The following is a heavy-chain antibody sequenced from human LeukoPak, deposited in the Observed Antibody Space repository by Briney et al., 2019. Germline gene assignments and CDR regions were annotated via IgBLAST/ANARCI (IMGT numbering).Heavy chain of an antibody. D-gene: IGHD6-6*01. V-gene: IGHV3-53*01. CDR2: IYSGGST. Sequence: GGSLRLSCAASGFTFSSYWMNWARQAPGKGLEWVSVIYSGGSTYYADSVKGRFTISRDNSKNTLYLQMNSLRAEDTAVYYCARGTSSSIAARPWGQGTLVTVSS. J-gene: IGHJ5*02. CDR3: ARGTSSSIAARP. CDR1: GFTFSSYW.